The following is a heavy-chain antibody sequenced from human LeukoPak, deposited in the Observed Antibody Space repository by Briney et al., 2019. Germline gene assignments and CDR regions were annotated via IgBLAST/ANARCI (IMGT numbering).Heavy chain of an antibody. D-gene: IGHD2-15*01. J-gene: IGHJ4*02. CDR2: ISGGSSFT. CDR1: GFTFTNAW. Sequence: PGGSLRLSCEASGFTFTNAWMNWVRQAPGKGLEWVSYISGGSSFTYYVDSVKGRFTISRDNAKNTLYLQMNSLRAEDTAVYYCAKASGVVVAAAATVPFDYWGQGTLVTVSS. CDR3: AKASGVVVAAAATVPFDY. V-gene: IGHV3-21*04.